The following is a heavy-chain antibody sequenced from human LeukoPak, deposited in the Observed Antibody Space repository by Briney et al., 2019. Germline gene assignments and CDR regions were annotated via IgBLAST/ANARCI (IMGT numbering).Heavy chain of an antibody. Sequence: PGGSLRLSCATSRFIFTSYDMHWFRQAPGKGLEWAAFIRYSETETYYADSVKGRFTTSRDNSKDTLYLQMNSLRAEDTAVYYCAKTPPRYYVKGSYPDYWGQGTLVIVSS. CDR2: IRYSETET. V-gene: IGHV3-30*02. D-gene: IGHD3-10*02. J-gene: IGHJ4*02. CDR1: RFIFTSYD. CDR3: AKTPPRYYVKGSYPDY.